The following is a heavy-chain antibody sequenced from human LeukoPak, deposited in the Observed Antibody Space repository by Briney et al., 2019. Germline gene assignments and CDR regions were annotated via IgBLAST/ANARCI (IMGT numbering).Heavy chain of an antibody. V-gene: IGHV3-33*01. D-gene: IGHD3-10*01. CDR2: IWYDGSNK. J-gene: IGHJ6*04. CDR1: GFTFSSYG. Sequence: PGGSLRLSCAASGFTFSSYGMHRVRQAPGKGLEWVAVIWYDGSNKYYADSVKGRFTISRDNSKNTLYLQMNSLRAEDTAVYYCARDGITMVRGVLYYYYYGMDVWGKGTTVTVSS. CDR3: ARDGITMVRGVLYYYYYGMDV.